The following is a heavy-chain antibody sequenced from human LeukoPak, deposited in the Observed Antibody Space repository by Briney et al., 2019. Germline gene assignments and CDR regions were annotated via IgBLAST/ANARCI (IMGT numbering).Heavy chain of an antibody. J-gene: IGHJ4*02. CDR1: GFTFSSYY. CDR3: AKDREDSSGYPNHHDY. CDR2: ISGSGGST. D-gene: IGHD3-22*01. V-gene: IGHV3-23*01. Sequence: GGSLRLSCAVSGFTFSSYYMSWVRQAPGKGLEWVSAISGSGGSTYYADSAKGRFTISRDNSKNTLYMQMNSLRAEDTAVYYCAKDREDSSGYPNHHDYWGQGTLVTVSS.